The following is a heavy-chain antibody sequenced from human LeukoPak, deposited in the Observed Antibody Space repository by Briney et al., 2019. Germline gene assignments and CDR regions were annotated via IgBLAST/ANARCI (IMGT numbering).Heavy chain of an antibody. Sequence: GGSLRLSCAASGFTFSSYGMSWVRQAPGKRLEWVSAISGSGGSTYYADSVKGRFTISRDNSKNTPYLHMNSLRPEDTAVYYCARQLFRGWLFDYWGQGTLVTVSS. D-gene: IGHD6-19*01. J-gene: IGHJ4*02. CDR3: ARQLFRGWLFDY. V-gene: IGHV3-23*01. CDR1: GFTFSSYG. CDR2: ISGSGGST.